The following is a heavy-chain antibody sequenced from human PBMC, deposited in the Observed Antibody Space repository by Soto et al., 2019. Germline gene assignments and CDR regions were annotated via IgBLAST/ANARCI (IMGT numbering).Heavy chain of an antibody. CDR3: AKGPRKWGVDY. CDR1: GYTFTDYD. J-gene: IGHJ4*02. V-gene: IGHV1-8*01. CDR2: MNHNNGYT. Sequence: QVQLVQSGAEVKKPGASVKVSCKASGYTFTDYDINWFRQATGQGLEWMGWMNHNNGYTGYAQKFQGRVTMTRSTSISTAYMGLSPLRSEDTAVYYCAKGPRKWGVDYWGQGTLVTVSS. D-gene: IGHD3-10*01.